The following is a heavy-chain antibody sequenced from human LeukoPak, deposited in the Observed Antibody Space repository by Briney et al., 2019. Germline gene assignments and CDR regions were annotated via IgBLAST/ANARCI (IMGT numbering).Heavy chain of an antibody. V-gene: IGHV3-23*01. D-gene: IGHD3-10*01. CDR2: ISGSGGST. J-gene: IGHJ4*02. Sequence: GGSLRLSCAASGFTFSSYAMSWVRQAPGKGLEWVSAISGSGGSTYYADSVKGRFTISRDNSKNTLYLQMNSLRAEDTAVYYCAKGYYGSVSYCGFDYWGQGTLVTVSS. CDR3: AKGYYGSVSYCGFDY. CDR1: GFTFSSYA.